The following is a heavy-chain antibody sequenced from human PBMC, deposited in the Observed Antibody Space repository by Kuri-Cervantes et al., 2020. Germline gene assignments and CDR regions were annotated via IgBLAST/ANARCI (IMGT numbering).Heavy chain of an antibody. CDR3: ARVGLGGSHWYFDL. CDR2: ISSSSSYI. D-gene: IGHD1-26*01. CDR1: GFTFSSYS. Sequence: GESLKISCAASGFTFSSYSMNWVRQAPGKGLGWVSSISSSSSYIYYADSVKGRFTISRDNAKNSLYLQMNSLRAEDTAVYYCARVGLGGSHWYFDLWGRGTLVTVSS. J-gene: IGHJ2*01. V-gene: IGHV3-21*01.